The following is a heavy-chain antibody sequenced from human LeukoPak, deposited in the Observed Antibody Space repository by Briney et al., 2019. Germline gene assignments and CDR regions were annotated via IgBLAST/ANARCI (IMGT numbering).Heavy chain of an antibody. CDR2: IYYSGST. CDR3: ARDFAIFGVVISPRGWSDP. CDR1: GGSISSSSYY. D-gene: IGHD3-3*01. Sequence: PSETLSLTCTVSGGSISSSSYYWGWIRQPPGKGLEWIGSIYYSGSTYYNPSLKSRVTISVDTSKNQFSLKLSSVTAADTAVYYCARDFAIFGVVISPRGWSDPWGQGTLVTVSS. J-gene: IGHJ5*02. V-gene: IGHV4-39*07.